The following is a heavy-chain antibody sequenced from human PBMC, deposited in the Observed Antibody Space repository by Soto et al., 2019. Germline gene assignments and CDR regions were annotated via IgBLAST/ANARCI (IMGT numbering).Heavy chain of an antibody. CDR1: GGTFSSYA. D-gene: IGHD3-10*01. Sequence: QVQLVQSGAEVKQPGSSVKVSCKASGGTFSSYAISWVRQAPGQGLEWMGGIIPIFGTANYAQKFQGRVTITADESTSTAYMELSSLRSEDTAVYYCATPYYYGSGSDLYYYGMDVWGQGTTVTVSS. J-gene: IGHJ6*02. V-gene: IGHV1-69*01. CDR2: IIPIFGTA. CDR3: ATPYYYGSGSDLYYYGMDV.